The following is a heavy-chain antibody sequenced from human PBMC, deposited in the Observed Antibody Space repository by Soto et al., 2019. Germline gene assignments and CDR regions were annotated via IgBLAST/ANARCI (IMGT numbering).Heavy chain of an antibody. CDR3: ARQIYDSDTGPNFQYYFDS. CDR1: GYSFAGYW. D-gene: IGHD3-22*01. V-gene: IGHV5-10-1*01. J-gene: IGHJ4*02. CDR2: IEPSDSQT. Sequence: PGESLKLSCKGSGYSFAGYWITWVRQKPGKGLEWMGRIEPSDSQTDYSPSFRGHVTISFTKSITTVFLQWSSLRASDTAMYYCARQIYDSDTGPNFQYYFDSWGQGPPVTVSS.